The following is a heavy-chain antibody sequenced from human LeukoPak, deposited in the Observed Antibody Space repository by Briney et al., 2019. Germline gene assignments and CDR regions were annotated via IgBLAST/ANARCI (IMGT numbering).Heavy chain of an antibody. J-gene: IGHJ4*02. CDR3: AGGLYYDSSGYEPLDY. Sequence: GGSLRLSCAASGFTFSSYSMNWVRQAPGKGLEWVSSISSSSSYIYYADSVKGRFTISRDNAKNSLYLQMNSLRAEDTAVYYCAGGLYYDSSGYEPLDYWGQGTLVTVSS. CDR2: ISSSSSYI. CDR1: GFTFSSYS. D-gene: IGHD3-22*01. V-gene: IGHV3-21*01.